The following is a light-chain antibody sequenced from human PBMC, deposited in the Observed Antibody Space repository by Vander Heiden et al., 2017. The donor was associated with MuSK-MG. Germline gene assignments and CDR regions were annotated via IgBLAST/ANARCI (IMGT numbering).Light chain of an antibody. CDR3: QQSYSTPYT. J-gene: IGKJ2*01. CDR1: QTISSD. Sequence: DIQMTQSPSSLSASVEDRVTLTCRASQTISSDLNWYQQKPGKAPKLLIYGASSLQSGVPSRFSGSGSGTDFTLTISSLQPEDFATYYCQQSYSTPYTFGQGTKLEIK. V-gene: IGKV1-39*01. CDR2: GAS.